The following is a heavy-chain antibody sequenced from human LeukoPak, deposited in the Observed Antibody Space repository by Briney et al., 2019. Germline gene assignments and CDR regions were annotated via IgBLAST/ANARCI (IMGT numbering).Heavy chain of an antibody. V-gene: IGHV4-39*01. CDR3: VRLSKGQYFDYIFDF. CDR2: IYYTGST. J-gene: IGHJ4*02. CDR1: AGSVSSTEFY. D-gene: IGHD3-9*01. Sequence: SETLSLTCTVSAGSVSSTEFYWGWIRQPPGKGLQWVGNIYYTGSTYYNPSLNSRVSMSVDTSQNQFSLKMTSVTSADTAVYYCVRLSKGQYFDYIFDFWGQGTLVTVSS.